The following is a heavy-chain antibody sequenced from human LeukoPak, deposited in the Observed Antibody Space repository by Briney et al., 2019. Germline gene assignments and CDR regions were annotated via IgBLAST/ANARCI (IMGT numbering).Heavy chain of an antibody. Sequence: SETLSLTCTVSGGSISSYYWSWIRQPAGKGLEWIGRIYTSGSSNYNPSLKSRVTISVDKSKNQFSLKLSSVTAADTAVYYCARKSSGTLFDPWGQGTLVTVSS. V-gene: IGHV4-4*07. CDR1: GGSISSYY. CDR3: ARKSSGTLFDP. J-gene: IGHJ5*02. D-gene: IGHD1-26*01. CDR2: IYTSGSS.